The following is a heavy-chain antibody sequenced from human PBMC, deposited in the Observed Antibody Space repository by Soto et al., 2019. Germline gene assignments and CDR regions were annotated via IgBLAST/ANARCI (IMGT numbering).Heavy chain of an antibody. Sequence: ASVKVSCKASARTFSSYAISWVRQAPGQGLEWMGGIIPIFGTANYAQKFQGRVTITADESTSTAYMELSSLRSEDTAVYYCARGPPRVSSSSQGYFDYWGQGTLVTVSS. V-gene: IGHV1-69*13. CDR1: ARTFSSYA. CDR3: ARGPPRVSSSSQGYFDY. J-gene: IGHJ4*02. D-gene: IGHD6-6*01. CDR2: IIPIFGTA.